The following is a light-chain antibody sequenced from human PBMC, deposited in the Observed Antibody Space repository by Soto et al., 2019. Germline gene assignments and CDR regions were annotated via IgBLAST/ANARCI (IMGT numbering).Light chain of an antibody. V-gene: IGLV2-14*01. J-gene: IGLJ1*01. Sequence: QSVLTQPASVSGSPGQSVTISCTGTSSDVGAYKYVSWYQQHPGKAPKLMIYEVSNRPSGVSNRFSGSKSGNTASLTISGLQADDGADYYCNSYAGDIIRFVFGTGT. CDR2: EVS. CDR1: SSDVGAYKY. CDR3: NSYAGDIIRFV.